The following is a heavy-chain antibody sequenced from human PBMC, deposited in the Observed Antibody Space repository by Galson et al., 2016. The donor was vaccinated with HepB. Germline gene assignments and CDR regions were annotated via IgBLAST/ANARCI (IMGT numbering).Heavy chain of an antibody. CDR2: ISYSGSA. CDR3: ARASRIEPYTSVWYFFDS. D-gene: IGHD6-19*01. J-gene: IGHJ4*02. V-gene: IGHV4-39*06. CDR1: GDSVTNSPFH. Sequence: SETLSLTCTVSGDSVTNSPFHWAWIRQPAGKGLEWISTISYSGSAYYNSPLKSRLSISIDPSNNQFPLMLSSVTAADTAMYFCARASRIEPYTSVWYFFDSWGQGILVTVSS.